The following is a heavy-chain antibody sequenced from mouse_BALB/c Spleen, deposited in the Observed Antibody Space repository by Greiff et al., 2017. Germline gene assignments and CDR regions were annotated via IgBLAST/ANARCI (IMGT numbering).Heavy chain of an antibody. J-gene: IGHJ3*01. V-gene: IGHV1-54*03. Sequence: QAQLKESGAELVRPGTSVKVSCKASGYAFTNYLIEWVKQRPGQGLEWIGVINPGSGGTNYNEKFKGKATLTADKSSSTAYMQLSSLTSDDSAVYFCARNGPFAYWGQGTLVTVSA. D-gene: IGHD1-1*02. CDR3: ARNGPFAY. CDR1: GYAFTNYL. CDR2: INPGSGGT.